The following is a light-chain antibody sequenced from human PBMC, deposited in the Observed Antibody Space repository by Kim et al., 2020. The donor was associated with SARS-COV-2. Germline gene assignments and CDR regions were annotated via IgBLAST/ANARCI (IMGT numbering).Light chain of an antibody. CDR2: AAI. V-gene: IGKV1-39*01. CDR1: QIVSSY. J-gene: IGKJ1*01. Sequence: DIQMTQSPSSLSASVGDRVTITCQASQIVSSYLNWYQQKPGQAPKLLIYAAINLQGGVPSRFSGSGSGTDFTLAINSLQPEDFAIYYCQQTYNNHPTFGQGTKVDIK. CDR3: QQTYNNHPT.